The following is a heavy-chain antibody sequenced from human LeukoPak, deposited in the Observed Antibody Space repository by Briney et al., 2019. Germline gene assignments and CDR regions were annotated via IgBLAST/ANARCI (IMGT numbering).Heavy chain of an antibody. CDR2: IRYDGSNK. Sequence: GGSLRLSCAISGFTFGSYAMTWVRQAPGKGLEWVAFIRYDGSNKYYADSVRGRFTFSRDNAKNSLYLQMNSLRAEDTAVYYCARDSSGTTFDYWGQGTLVTVSS. D-gene: IGHD1-7*01. J-gene: IGHJ4*02. V-gene: IGHV3-30*02. CDR1: GFTFGSYA. CDR3: ARDSSGTTFDY.